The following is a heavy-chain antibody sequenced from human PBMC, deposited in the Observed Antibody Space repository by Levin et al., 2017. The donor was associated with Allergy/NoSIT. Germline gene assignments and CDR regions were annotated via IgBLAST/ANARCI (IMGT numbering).Heavy chain of an antibody. V-gene: IGHV1-18*01. D-gene: IGHD2-2*01. Sequence: AASVKVSCNASGYTFKNYGISWVRQAPGQGLEWMGWISTHNGNTNYAQSFQGRVTMTTDTSTSTADMELRSLISDDTAVYYCARFVVTPVSYFYMDVWGKGTTVTVSS. CDR3: ARFVVTPVSYFYMDV. J-gene: IGHJ6*03. CDR1: GYTFKNYG. CDR2: ISTHNGNT.